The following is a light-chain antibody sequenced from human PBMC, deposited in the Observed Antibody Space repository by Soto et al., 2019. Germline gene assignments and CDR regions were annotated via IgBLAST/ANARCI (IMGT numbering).Light chain of an antibody. CDR1: QSISSW. CDR3: QHYNSYPT. Sequence: DIQMTQSPSTLSASVGDRVTITCRASQSISSWLAWYQQKPGKAPNLLIYKASSLESGGPSRFSGSGSGTEFTLTISSLQPDDFASYYCQHYNSYPTFGPGTRLEIK. CDR2: KAS. J-gene: IGKJ5*01. V-gene: IGKV1-5*03.